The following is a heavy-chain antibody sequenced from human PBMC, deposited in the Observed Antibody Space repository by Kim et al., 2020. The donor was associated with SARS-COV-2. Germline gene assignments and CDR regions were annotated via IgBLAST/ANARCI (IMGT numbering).Heavy chain of an antibody. CDR3: AREDSRTDRSGSYRLAWFDP. D-gene: IGHD3-10*01. J-gene: IGHJ5*02. Sequence: SETLSLTCTVSGGSISSGGYYWSWIRQHPGKGLEWIGYIYYSGSTYYNPSLKSRVTISVDTSKNQFSLKLSSVTAADTAVYYCAREDSRTDRSGSYRLAWFDPWGQGTLVTVSS. CDR1: GGSISSGGYY. CDR2: IYYSGST. V-gene: IGHV4-31*03.